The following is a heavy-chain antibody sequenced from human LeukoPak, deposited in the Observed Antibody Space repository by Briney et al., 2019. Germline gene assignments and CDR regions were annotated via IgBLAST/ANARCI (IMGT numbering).Heavy chain of an antibody. CDR3: ARAFNYYDSSGFRPYYYYGMDV. CDR1: GYTFTSYA. V-gene: IGHV1-3*01. J-gene: IGHJ6*02. D-gene: IGHD3-22*01. Sequence: GASAKVSCKASGYTFTSYAMHWVRQAPGQRLEWMGWINAGNGNTKYSQKFQGRVTITRDTSASTAYMELSSLRSEDTAVYYCARAFNYYDSSGFRPYYYYGMDVWGQGTTVTVSS. CDR2: INAGNGNT.